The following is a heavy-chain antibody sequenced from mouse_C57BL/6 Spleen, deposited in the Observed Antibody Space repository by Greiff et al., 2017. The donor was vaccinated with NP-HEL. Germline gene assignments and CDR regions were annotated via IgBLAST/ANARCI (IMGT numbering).Heavy chain of an antibody. CDR2: INPSNGGT. Sequence: VQLQQPGTELVKPGASVKLSCKASGYTFTSYWMHWVKQRPGQGLEWIGNINPSNGGTNYNEKFKSKATLTVDKSSSTACMQLSSLTSEDSAAYYCARFGGPYYFDYWGQGTTLTVSS. V-gene: IGHV1-53*01. J-gene: IGHJ2*01. D-gene: IGHD3-3*01. CDR1: GYTFTSYW. CDR3: ARFGGPYYFDY.